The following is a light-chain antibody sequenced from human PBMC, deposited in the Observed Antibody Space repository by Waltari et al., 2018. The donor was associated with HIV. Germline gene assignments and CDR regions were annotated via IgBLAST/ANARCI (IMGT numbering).Light chain of an antibody. V-gene: IGLV2-23*02. J-gene: IGLJ2*01. Sequence: ALTQPAPVLGPPGQSITVSCTGPSTDVGPYAFFPCDQHHPGKAPQLIIHDVTKRPSGVSSRFSGSKSGNTASLTISGLQAEDESLYFCCAFSGGRLSWLFGGGTRVTVL. CDR3: CAFSGGRLSWL. CDR2: DVT. CDR1: STDVGPYAF.